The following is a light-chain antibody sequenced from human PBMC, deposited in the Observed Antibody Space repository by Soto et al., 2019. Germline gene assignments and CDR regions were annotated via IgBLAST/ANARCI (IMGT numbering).Light chain of an antibody. J-gene: IGKJ3*01. Sequence: EIVMTQSPATLSLSPGERATLSCRASQSVSSNLAWYQQKPGQAPRLLIYVASTRATGIPARFSGSGSGTEFTLAITSLQSEDFAVYYCQQYNGWPTFGPGTKVDV. CDR1: QSVSSN. CDR3: QQYNGWPT. V-gene: IGKV3-15*01. CDR2: VAS.